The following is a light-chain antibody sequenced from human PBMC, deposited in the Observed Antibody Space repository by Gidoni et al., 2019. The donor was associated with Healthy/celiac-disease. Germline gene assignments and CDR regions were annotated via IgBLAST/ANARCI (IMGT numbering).Light chain of an antibody. V-gene: IGKV1-13*02. CDR1: QGISSA. CDR3: QQFNSYPPLFX. CDR2: DAS. Sequence: AIQLTQSPSSLSASVGDRVTITCRASQGISSALAWYQQKPGKAPKLLIYDASSLESGVPSSFSGSGSGTDFTLTISSLQPEDFATYYCQQFNSYPPLFXFXPGTKVDIK. J-gene: IGKJ3*01.